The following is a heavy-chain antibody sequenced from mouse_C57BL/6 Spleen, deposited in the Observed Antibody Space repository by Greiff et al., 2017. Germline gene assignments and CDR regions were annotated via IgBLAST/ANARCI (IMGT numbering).Heavy chain of an antibody. V-gene: IGHV5-6*02. J-gene: IGHJ2*01. Sequence: DVKLVESGGDLVKPGGSLKLSCAASGFTFSSYGMSWVRQTPDKRLEWVATISSGGSYTYYPDSVKGRFTISRDNAKNTLYLQMSSLKSEDTAMYYCARQGGGYYFDYWGQGTTLTVSS. CDR1: GFTFSSYG. D-gene: IGHD1-1*02. CDR3: ARQGGGYYFDY. CDR2: ISSGGSYT.